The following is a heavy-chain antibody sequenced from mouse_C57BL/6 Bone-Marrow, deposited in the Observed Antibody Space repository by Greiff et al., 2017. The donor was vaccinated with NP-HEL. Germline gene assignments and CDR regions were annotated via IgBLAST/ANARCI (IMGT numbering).Heavy chain of an antibody. D-gene: IGHD2-4*01. V-gene: IGHV5-6*01. CDR3: ASPYDYDVAWFAY. Sequence: EVMLVESGGDLVKPGGSLKLSCAASGFTFSSYGMSWVRQTPDKRLEWVATISSGGSYTYYPDSVKGRFTISRDNAKNTLYLQMSSLKPEDTAMYYCASPYDYDVAWFAYWGQGTLVTVSA. J-gene: IGHJ3*01. CDR2: ISSGGSYT. CDR1: GFTFSSYG.